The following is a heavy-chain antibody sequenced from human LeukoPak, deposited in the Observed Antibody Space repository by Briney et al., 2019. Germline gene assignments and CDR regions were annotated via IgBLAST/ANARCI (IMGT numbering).Heavy chain of an antibody. Sequence: GGSLRLSCAASGFTVSSNYMSWVRQAPGKGLEWVSVIYSGGSTYYADSVKGRFTISRDNSKNTLYLQMNSLRAEDTAVYYCARASSGTRNGMDVWGQGTTVTVSS. CDR2: IYSGGST. D-gene: IGHD1-26*01. CDR1: GFTVSSNY. CDR3: ARASSGTRNGMDV. V-gene: IGHV3-66*01. J-gene: IGHJ6*02.